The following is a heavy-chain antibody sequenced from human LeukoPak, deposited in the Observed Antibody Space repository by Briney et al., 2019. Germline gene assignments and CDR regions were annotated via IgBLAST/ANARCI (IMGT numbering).Heavy chain of an antibody. V-gene: IGHV3-74*01. CDR3: ARVLLGSWDWFDP. D-gene: IGHD3-10*01. Sequence: GSLRLSCAASKFSFTSYWMHWVRQAPGKGLVWVSRINPDGSRTNYADSVEGQFTISRDNAKNTLYLQMNSLRAEDTAVYYCARVLLGSWDWFDPWGQGTLVTVSS. J-gene: IGHJ5*02. CDR2: INPDGSRT. CDR1: KFSFTSYW.